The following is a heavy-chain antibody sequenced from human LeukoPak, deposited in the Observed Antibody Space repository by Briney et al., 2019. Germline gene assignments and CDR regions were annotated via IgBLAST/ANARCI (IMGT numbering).Heavy chain of an antibody. CDR2: INPSGGST. CDR3: AREWLRFIDY. CDR1: GNTFNDYC. J-gene: IGHJ4*02. Sequence: ASVKVSCKASGNTFNDYCIHWVRQAPGQGLEWMGVINPSGGSTSYAQKFQGRVTMTRDVSTSTVYMELSSLRSEDTAVYYCAREWLRFIDYWGQGTLVSVSS. V-gene: IGHV1-46*02. D-gene: IGHD5-12*01.